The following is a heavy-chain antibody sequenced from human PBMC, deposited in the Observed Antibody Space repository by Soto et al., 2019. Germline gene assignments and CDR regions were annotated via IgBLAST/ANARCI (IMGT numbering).Heavy chain of an antibody. D-gene: IGHD1-7*01. CDR3: AREVITGTTSYYYYYMDV. J-gene: IGHJ6*03. CDR1: GFTFSSYD. V-gene: IGHV3-13*01. CDR2: IGTAGDT. Sequence: GGSLRLSCAASGFTFSSYDMHWVRQATGKGLEWVSAIGTAGDTYYPGSVKGRSTISRENAKNSLYLQMNSLRAGDTAVYYCAREVITGTTSYYYYYMDVWGKGTTVTVS.